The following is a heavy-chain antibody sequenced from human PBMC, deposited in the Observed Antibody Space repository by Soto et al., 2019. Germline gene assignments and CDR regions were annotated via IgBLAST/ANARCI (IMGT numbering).Heavy chain of an antibody. D-gene: IGHD2-2*01. J-gene: IGHJ5*02. Sequence: EVQLVKSGGGLVHPGGSLKLSCVASGYTFSGSAFHWVRQASGKGLEWVGRIRGKANSYETAYAESVKGRFTISRDDSKNTAFLQMNSLKTEDTAVYYCTSRFCSSASCHTWGQGTRVTVSS. CDR1: GYTFSGSA. CDR3: TSRFCSSASCHT. V-gene: IGHV3-73*01. CDR2: IRGKANSYET.